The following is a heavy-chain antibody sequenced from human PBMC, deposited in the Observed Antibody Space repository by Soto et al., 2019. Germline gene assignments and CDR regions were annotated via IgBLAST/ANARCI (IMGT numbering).Heavy chain of an antibody. CDR2: ISRDGGTK. J-gene: IGHJ4*02. V-gene: IGHV3-30*03. D-gene: IGHD2-21*02. Sequence: QVQLVESGGGVVQPGRSLRLSCAVSGFTVSTYGMHWVRQAPGKGLEWVAVISRDGGTKYYADSAKGRFTISKDNSRNTLFLEMNSLRGDDMAVYYCTAEVASCYWGQGTLVTVSS. CDR1: GFTVSTYG. CDR3: TAEVASCY.